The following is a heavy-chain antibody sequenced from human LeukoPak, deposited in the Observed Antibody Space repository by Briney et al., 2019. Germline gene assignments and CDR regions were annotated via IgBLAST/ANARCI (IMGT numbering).Heavy chain of an antibody. D-gene: IGHD6-13*01. CDR3: AREQQLVRGNWFNP. Sequence: ASVKVSCKASGYTFTGYYMHWVRQAPGQGLEWMGWINPNSGGTNYAQKFQGRVTMTRDTSISTAYMELSRLRSDDTAVYYCAREQQLVRGNWFNPWGRGTLVTVSS. CDR1: GYTFTGYY. V-gene: IGHV1-2*02. CDR2: INPNSGGT. J-gene: IGHJ5*02.